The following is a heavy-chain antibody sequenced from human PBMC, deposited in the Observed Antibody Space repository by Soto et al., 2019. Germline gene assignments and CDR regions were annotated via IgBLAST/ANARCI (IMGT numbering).Heavy chain of an antibody. V-gene: IGHV1-3*01. D-gene: IGHD3-10*01. J-gene: IGHJ5*02. CDR1: GYTFTSYA. CDR3: ARSPTYYYGSGSYYTQNWFDP. CDR2: INAGNGNT. Sequence: ASVKVSCKASGYTFTSYAMHWVRQAPGQRLEWMGWINAGNGNTKYSQKFQGRVTITRDTSASTAYMELSSLRSEDTAVYYCARSPTYYYGSGSYYTQNWFDPWGQGTLVTVS.